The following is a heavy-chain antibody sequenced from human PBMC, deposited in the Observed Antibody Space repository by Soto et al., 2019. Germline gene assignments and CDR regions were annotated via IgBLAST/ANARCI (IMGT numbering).Heavy chain of an antibody. Sequence: SETLSLTFTVSGGSISSYYWGWIRQPPVKGLEWIGYIYYSGSTNYKPSLKSRVTISVDTSKNQFSLKLSSVTAADTAVYYCARTEKYYYYGMDVCGQGTTVTVSS. CDR1: GGSISSYY. V-gene: IGHV4-59*01. CDR2: IYYSGST. J-gene: IGHJ6*02. CDR3: ARTEKYYYYGMDV.